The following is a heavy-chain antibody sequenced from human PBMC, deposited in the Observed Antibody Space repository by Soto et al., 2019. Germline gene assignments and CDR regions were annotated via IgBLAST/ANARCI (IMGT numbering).Heavy chain of an antibody. V-gene: IGHV1-69*13. CDR1: GGTFSSYA. J-gene: IGHJ4*02. Sequence: SVKVSCKASGGTFSSYAISWVRQAPGQGLEWMGGIIPIFVTANYAQKFQGRVTITADESTSTAYMELSSLRSEDTAVYYCARGTVRLGELSSITGGIDYWGQGTLVTV. D-gene: IGHD3-16*02. CDR2: IIPIFVTA. CDR3: ARGTVRLGELSSITGGIDY.